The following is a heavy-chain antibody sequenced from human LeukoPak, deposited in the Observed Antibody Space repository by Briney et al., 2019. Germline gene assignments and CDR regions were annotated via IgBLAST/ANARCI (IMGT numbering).Heavy chain of an antibody. CDR2: INPNSGGT. Sequence: ASVKVSCKASGYTFTGYYMHWVRQAPGQGLEWMGWINPNSGGTNYAQKFQGRVTMTRDTSISTAYMELRSLRSDDTAVYYCARHYYDILTGYPMVDYWGQGTLVTVSS. D-gene: IGHD3-9*01. J-gene: IGHJ4*02. CDR1: GYTFTGYY. CDR3: ARHYYDILTGYPMVDY. V-gene: IGHV1-2*02.